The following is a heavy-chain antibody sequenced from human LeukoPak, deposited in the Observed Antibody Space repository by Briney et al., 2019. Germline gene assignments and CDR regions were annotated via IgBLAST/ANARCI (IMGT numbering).Heavy chain of an antibody. V-gene: IGHV1-46*01. Sequence: ASVKVSCKASGYXFSSHDIHWVRQAPGQGLEWVGVINPSGGSTSYAQKFQGRVTMTRDTSTSTVYMELSSLRSEDTAVYYCARPGYIYGSFDYWGQGTLVTVSS. CDR1: GYXFSSHD. J-gene: IGHJ4*02. D-gene: IGHD5-18*01. CDR2: INPSGGST. CDR3: ARPGYIYGSFDY.